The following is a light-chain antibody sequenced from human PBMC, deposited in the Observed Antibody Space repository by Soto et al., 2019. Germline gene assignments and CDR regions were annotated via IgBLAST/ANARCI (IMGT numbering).Light chain of an antibody. CDR1: QGISNY. Sequence: IQLTQSPSVLSASAGDAVTITSRASQGISNYLAWYQQKPGKAPKXLIYAASTLQSGVPSRFSGSGSGTEFTLTISSLQPADFATYYCQQLNSYPITFGQGTRLEI. CDR2: AAS. V-gene: IGKV1-9*01. J-gene: IGKJ5*01. CDR3: QQLNSYPIT.